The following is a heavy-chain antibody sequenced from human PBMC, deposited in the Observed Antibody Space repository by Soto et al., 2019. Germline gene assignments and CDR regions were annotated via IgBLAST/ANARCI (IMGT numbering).Heavy chain of an antibody. D-gene: IGHD1-7*01. CDR2: IGTAGDT. CDR3: ARGLLELPNYYYYGMDV. V-gene: IGHV3-13*01. Sequence: GGSLRLSCAASGFTFSSYDMHWVRQATGKGLEWVSAIGTAGDTYYPGSVKGRFTISRENAKNSLYLQMNSLRAGDTAVYYCARGLLELPNYYYYGMDVWGQGTTVTVSS. CDR1: GFTFSSYD. J-gene: IGHJ6*02.